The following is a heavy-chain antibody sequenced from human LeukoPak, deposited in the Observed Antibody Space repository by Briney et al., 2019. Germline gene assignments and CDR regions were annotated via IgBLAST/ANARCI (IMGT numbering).Heavy chain of an antibody. CDR2: IYYSGST. J-gene: IGHJ4*02. D-gene: IGHD1-26*01. V-gene: IGHV4-59*12. CDR1: GGSISSYY. CDR3: TRVGVEATEFDY. Sequence: PSETLSLTCTVSGGSISSYYWSWIRQPPGKGLEWIGYIYYSGSTNYNPSLKSRVTLSIDKSQNQFSLKLNSVTAADTAVYYCTRVGVEATEFDYWGQGTLVTVSS.